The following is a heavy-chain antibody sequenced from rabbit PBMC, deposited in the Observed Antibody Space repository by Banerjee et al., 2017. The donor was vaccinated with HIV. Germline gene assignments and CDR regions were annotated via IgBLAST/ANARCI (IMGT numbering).Heavy chain of an antibody. CDR2: IYTGRSST. CDR1: GFSFSNKYV. J-gene: IGHJ4*01. D-gene: IGHD7-1*01. V-gene: IGHV1S45*01. Sequence: QEQPAESGGGLVKPEGSLTLTCKASGFSFSNKYVMCWVRQAPGKGLEWIGCIYTGRSSTYYASWAKGRFTISKTSSTTVTLQMTSLTGADTATYFCARDLAAVTGWNFGSWGPGTLVTVS. CDR3: ARDLAAVTGWNFGS.